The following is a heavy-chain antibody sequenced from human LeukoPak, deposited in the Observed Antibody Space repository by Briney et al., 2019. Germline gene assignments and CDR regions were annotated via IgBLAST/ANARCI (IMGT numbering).Heavy chain of an antibody. CDR2: ISSSSSYI. CDR1: GFTFSSYS. CDR3: ARASDYGDYFSGMDV. V-gene: IGHV3-21*01. Sequence: GGSLRLSCAASGFTFSSYSMNRVRQPPGKGLEWVSSISSSSSYIYYADSVKGRFTISRDNAKNSVYLQMNSLRVEDTAVYYCARASDYGDYFSGMDVWGQGTTVTVSS. D-gene: IGHD4-17*01. J-gene: IGHJ6*02.